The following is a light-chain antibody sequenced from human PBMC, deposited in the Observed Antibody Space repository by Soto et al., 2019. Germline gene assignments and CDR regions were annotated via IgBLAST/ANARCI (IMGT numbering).Light chain of an antibody. CDR3: QQLITYPFT. CDR1: QGISSY. CDR2: AAS. V-gene: IGKV1-9*01. Sequence: DIQLTQSPSSLSASVGDRVTTTCRASQGISSYLAWYQQKPGKAPNLLIYAASTLQSGVPSRFSGSGSGTDFTLTISSLQPEDFATYYCQQLITYPFTFGPGTKVDIK. J-gene: IGKJ3*01.